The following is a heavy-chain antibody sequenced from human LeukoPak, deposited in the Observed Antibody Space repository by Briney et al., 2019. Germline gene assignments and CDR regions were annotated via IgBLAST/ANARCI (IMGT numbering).Heavy chain of an antibody. V-gene: IGHV3-53*01. CDR3: ARARVKHATQLWSYFDY. J-gene: IGHJ4*02. Sequence: RSGGSLRLSCAASGFTVSSNYMSWVRQAPGKGLEWVSVIYSGGSTYYADSVKGRFTISRDNSKNTLYLQMNSLRAEDTAVYYCARARVKHATQLWSYFDYWGQGTLVTVSS. CDR2: IYSGGST. CDR1: GFTVSSNY. D-gene: IGHD5-18*01.